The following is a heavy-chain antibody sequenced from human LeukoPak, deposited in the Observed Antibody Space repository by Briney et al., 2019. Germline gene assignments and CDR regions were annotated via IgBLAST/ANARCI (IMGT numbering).Heavy chain of an antibody. V-gene: IGHV3-9*01. CDR3: AKDTAPSPYYFDY. D-gene: IGHD6-6*01. CDR1: GFTFDDYA. CDR2: ISWNSGSI. J-gene: IGHJ4*02. Sequence: PGGSLRLSCAASGFTFDDYAMHWVRQAPGKGLEWVSGISWNSGSIGYADSVKGRFTISRDNAKNSLYLQMNSLRAEDTALYYCAKDTAPSPYYFDYWGQGTRVTVSS.